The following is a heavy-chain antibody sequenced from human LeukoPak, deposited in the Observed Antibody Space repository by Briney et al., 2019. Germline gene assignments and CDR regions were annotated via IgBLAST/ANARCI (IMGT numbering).Heavy chain of an antibody. CDR1: GGSISNSFFY. CDR3: ARDQRELLILDYYYYYYMDV. V-gene: IGHV4-39*07. CDR2: INYSGST. J-gene: IGHJ6*03. Sequence: SETLSLTCTVSGGSISNSFFYWGWIRQPPGKGLEWIGSINYSGSTYYNPSLKSRVTMSVDTSKNQFSLRLSSVTAADTAVYYCARDQRELLILDYYYYYYMDVWGKGTTVTISS. D-gene: IGHD1-26*01.